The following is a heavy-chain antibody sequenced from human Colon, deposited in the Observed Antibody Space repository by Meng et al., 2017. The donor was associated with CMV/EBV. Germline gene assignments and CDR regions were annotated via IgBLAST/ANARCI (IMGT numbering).Heavy chain of an antibody. CDR2: TYYRSRWLD. Sequence: LRLSCAISGDSVSTTTAGWNWIRQSPSRGLEWLGRTYYRSRWLDDYAPSVRGRITIDADTSNNRFSLRLTSVTPEDTAVYYCARRHTSGWYYFDYWGQGTLVTVSS. CDR1: GDSVSTTTAG. CDR3: ARRHTSGWYYFDY. J-gene: IGHJ4*02. V-gene: IGHV6-1*01. D-gene: IGHD6-19*01.